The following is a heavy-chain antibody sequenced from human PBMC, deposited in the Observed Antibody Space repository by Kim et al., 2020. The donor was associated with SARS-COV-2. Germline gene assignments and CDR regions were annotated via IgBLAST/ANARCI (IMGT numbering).Heavy chain of an antibody. D-gene: IGHD3-16*02. J-gene: IGHJ4*02. CDR3: ARSSLLDFDY. Sequence: ASVKVSCKASGYTFTDFHMHWVRQAPGQGLEWMGRLRGNSGGTNYAQKFQGRVTMTRDTSISTVYLELTSLRSDDTAVYYFARSSLLDFDYWGQGTLVTV. CDR2: LRGNSGGT. CDR1: GYTFTDFH. V-gene: IGHV1-2*06.